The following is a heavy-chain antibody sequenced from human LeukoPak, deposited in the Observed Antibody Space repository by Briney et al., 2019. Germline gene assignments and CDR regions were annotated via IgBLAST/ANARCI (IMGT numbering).Heavy chain of an antibody. CDR1: GFTVSSNY. CDR2: IYSGGST. D-gene: IGHD3-22*01. V-gene: IGHV3-53*01. CDR3: ARVGRGSYYYDSSGYSDAFDI. Sequence: PGGSLRLSCAASGFTVSSNYMSWVRQAPGKGLEWVSVIYSGGSTYYADSVKGRFTISRDNSKNTLYLQMNSLRAEDTAVYYCARVGRGSYYYDSSGYSDAFDIWGQGTMVTVSS. J-gene: IGHJ3*02.